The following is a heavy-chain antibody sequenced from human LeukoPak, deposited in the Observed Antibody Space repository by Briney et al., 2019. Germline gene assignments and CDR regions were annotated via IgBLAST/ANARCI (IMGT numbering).Heavy chain of an antibody. Sequence: SQTLSLTCTVSGGSISSGGYYWSWIRQHPGKGLEWLGYIYYSGSTNYSPSLKSRVTISVDTSQNQFSLRLSSVTAADTAVYYCARRSPPDHYYFDYWGQGALVTVSS. D-gene: IGHD1-14*01. J-gene: IGHJ4*02. CDR3: ARRSPPDHYYFDY. CDR2: IYYSGST. CDR1: GGSISSGGYY. V-gene: IGHV4-31*03.